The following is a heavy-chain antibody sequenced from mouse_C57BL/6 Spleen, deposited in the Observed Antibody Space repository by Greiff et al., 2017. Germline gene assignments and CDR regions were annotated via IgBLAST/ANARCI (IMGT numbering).Heavy chain of an antibody. J-gene: IGHJ4*01. Sequence: QVQLQQPGAELVKPGASVKLSCKASGYTFTSYWMHWVKPRPGQGLEWIGMIHPNSGSTNYNEKFKSKATLTVDKSSSIAYMRLSSLTSEDSAVYYCARYYYDGYPYAMDYWGQGTSVTVSS. V-gene: IGHV1-64*01. CDR3: ARYYYDGYPYAMDY. D-gene: IGHD2-3*01. CDR1: GYTFTSYW. CDR2: IHPNSGST.